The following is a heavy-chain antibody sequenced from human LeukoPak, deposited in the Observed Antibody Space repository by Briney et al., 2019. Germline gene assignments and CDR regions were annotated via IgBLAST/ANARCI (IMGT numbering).Heavy chain of an antibody. D-gene: IGHD3-22*01. CDR3: ARDTANYYDSSGYYHGAFDI. CDR1: GGSISSGDYY. CDR2: IYYSGST. V-gene: IGHV4-30-4*01. Sequence: NASQTLSLTCTVSGGSISSGDYYWSWIRQPPGKGLEWIGYIYYSGSTYYNPSLKSRVTISVDTSKNQFSLKLSSVTAADTAVYYCARDTANYYDSSGYYHGAFDIWGQGTMVTVSS. J-gene: IGHJ3*02.